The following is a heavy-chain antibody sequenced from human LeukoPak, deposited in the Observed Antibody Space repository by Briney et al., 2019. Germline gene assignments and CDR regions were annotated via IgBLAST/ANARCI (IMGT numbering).Heavy chain of an antibody. CDR2: INPNSGDT. CDR1: GYTFTGYY. Sequence: ASVKVSCKASGYTFTGYYMHWVRQAPGQGLEWMAWINPNSGDTNYAQKFQGRVTMTRDTSISTAYMELSSLRSDDTAVYYCARASMILEPSAQNDYWGQGTLVTVSS. D-gene: IGHD3-22*01. V-gene: IGHV1-2*02. CDR3: ARASMILEPSAQNDY. J-gene: IGHJ4*02.